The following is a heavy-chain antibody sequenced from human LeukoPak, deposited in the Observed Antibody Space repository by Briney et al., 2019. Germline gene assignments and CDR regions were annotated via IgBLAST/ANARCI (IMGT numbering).Heavy chain of an antibody. V-gene: IGHV1-2*02. Sequence: ASVKVSCKASGYTFTGYYMHWVRQAPGQGLEWLGWSNPKSGDTNYAQNFQSRVTMTRDTSINTAYMELSSLRSDDTAVYYCARIKWAVVNDWGQGTLVTVSS. CDR3: ARIKWAVVND. J-gene: IGHJ4*02. CDR2: SNPKSGDT. CDR1: GYTFTGYY. D-gene: IGHD5-12*01.